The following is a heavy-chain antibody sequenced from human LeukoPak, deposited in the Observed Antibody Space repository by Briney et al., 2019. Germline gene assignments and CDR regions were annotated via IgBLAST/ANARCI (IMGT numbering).Heavy chain of an antibody. CDR2: IYPGDSDT. CDR3: AKIGGYSGYRVDYMDV. J-gene: IGHJ6*03. V-gene: IGHV5-51*01. Sequence: GESLKISCKGSGYSFTSYWIGWVRQMSGKGLEWMGIIYPGDSDTRYSPSFQGQVTISADKSISTAYLQWSSLKASDTATYYCAKIGGYSGYRVDYMDVWGKGTTVTVSS. D-gene: IGHD5-12*01. CDR1: GYSFTSYW.